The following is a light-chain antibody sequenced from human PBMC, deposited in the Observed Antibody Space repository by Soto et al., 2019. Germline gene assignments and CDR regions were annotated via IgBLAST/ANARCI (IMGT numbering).Light chain of an antibody. CDR1: QSLSIN. J-gene: IGKJ1*01. CDR2: GAS. Sequence: EIVMTLSPATLSVSTGERATLSCRASQSLSINLAWYQRKPGQAPRVLIYGASTRATGIPARFSGSGSGTEFTLTISSLQSEDFAVYYCQQYSTWPRTFGQGTKV. CDR3: QQYSTWPRT. V-gene: IGKV3-15*01.